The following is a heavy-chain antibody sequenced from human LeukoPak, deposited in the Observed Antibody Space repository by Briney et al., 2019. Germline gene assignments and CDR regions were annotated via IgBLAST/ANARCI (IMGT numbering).Heavy chain of an antibody. CDR2: IYTNSGGT. CDR1: GYTFTAYY. D-gene: IGHD2-15*01. CDR3: ASEAFCAGGSCYLHRVAS. Sequence: ASVKVSCKASGYTFTAYYMHWVRQAPGQGLEWMGWIYTNSGGTNYAQKFQGRVTITRDTSIGTGYMELSSLISDDTAVYYCASEAFCAGGSCYLHRVASWGPGTLVTVSS. V-gene: IGHV1-2*02. J-gene: IGHJ4*02.